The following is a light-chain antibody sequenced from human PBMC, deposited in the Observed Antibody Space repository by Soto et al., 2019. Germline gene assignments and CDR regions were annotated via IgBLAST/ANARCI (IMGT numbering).Light chain of an antibody. CDR3: SSYTDGSSLL. CDR1: SSDVGGYNY. CDR2: EVS. J-gene: IGLJ3*02. V-gene: IGLV2-14*01. Sequence: QSALTQPASVSGSPGQSITISCTGTSSDVGGYNYVSWYQQHPGKAPKLMIYEVSNRPSGVSNRFSCSKSGNTASLTISGLQAEDEADYYCSSYTDGSSLLFGGGTKLTVL.